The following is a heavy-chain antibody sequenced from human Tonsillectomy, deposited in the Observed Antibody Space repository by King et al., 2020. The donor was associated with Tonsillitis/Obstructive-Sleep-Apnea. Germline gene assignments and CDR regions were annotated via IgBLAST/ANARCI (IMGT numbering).Heavy chain of an antibody. D-gene: IGHD3-9*01. Sequence: VQLVESGAEVKKPGASVKVSCKASGYTFSGYYLHWVRQAPGQGLEWVGWINPNSGGTDYAEKFQGRVTMTRDTSISTAYMELSRLRADDTAVYYCARGGGGGVCDWLLLIDSWGQGTLVTVSS. V-gene: IGHV1-2*02. CDR2: INPNSGGT. CDR1: GYTFSGYY. CDR3: ARGGGGGVCDWLLLIDS. J-gene: IGHJ4*02.